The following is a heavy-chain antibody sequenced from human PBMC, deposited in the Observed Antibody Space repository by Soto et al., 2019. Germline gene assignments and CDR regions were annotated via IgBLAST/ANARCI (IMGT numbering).Heavy chain of an antibody. Sequence: EVQLLESGGGLVQPGGSLRLSCAASGVTFSSYAMIWVRQAPGKGLEWVSAISGSGGSTYYADSVKGRFTISRDHSKNTLHLRMNGLRAEDTAVYYCAKDGVGDYGYCDLWGRGTLVAVAS. CDR2: ISGSGGST. D-gene: IGHD4-17*01. CDR3: AKDGVGDYGYCDL. CDR1: GVTFSSYA. V-gene: IGHV3-23*01. J-gene: IGHJ2*01.